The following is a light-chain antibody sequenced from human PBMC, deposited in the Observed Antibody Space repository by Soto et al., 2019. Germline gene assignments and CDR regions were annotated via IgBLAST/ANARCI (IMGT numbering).Light chain of an antibody. J-gene: IGKJ4*01. Sequence: EIVMTQSPATLSVSPGERATLSCRASQSVGSSLAWYQHKPGQAPRLVIYGAPTRATGTPARFSGSGSGTEFTLTISSRQSEDFAVYYCQQYYYWPLTFGGGTKVEIK. CDR1: QSVGSS. V-gene: IGKV3-15*01. CDR3: QQYYYWPLT. CDR2: GAP.